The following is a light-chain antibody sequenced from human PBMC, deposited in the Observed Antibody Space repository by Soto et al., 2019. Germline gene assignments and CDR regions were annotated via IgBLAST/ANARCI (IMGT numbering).Light chain of an antibody. Sequence: DIQMTQSPSTLSASVGDRVTITCRASQSISSWLAWYQQKQGKAPKLLIYDASSLESGVPSRFSGSGAGTEFTLPISSLQPDDFATYYCQQYNSYSPLTFGGGTKVEIK. CDR2: DAS. CDR1: QSISSW. J-gene: IGKJ4*01. CDR3: QQYNSYSPLT. V-gene: IGKV1-5*01.